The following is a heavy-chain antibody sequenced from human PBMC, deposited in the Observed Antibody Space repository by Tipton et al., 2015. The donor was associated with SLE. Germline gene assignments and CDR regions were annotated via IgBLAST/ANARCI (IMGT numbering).Heavy chain of an antibody. D-gene: IGHD3-9*01. J-gene: IGHJ6*02. CDR3: ARSLTGYYYYYGMDV. Sequence: TLSLTCTVSGGSITSTTDYWDWIRQPPGQGLEWIGSIYYSGSTYYNPSLESRVTLAVDTSKNQFSLKLRSVTAADTAVYFCARSLTGYYYYYGMDVWGQGTTVSVS. CDR2: IYYSGST. V-gene: IGHV4-39*07. CDR1: GGSITSTTDY.